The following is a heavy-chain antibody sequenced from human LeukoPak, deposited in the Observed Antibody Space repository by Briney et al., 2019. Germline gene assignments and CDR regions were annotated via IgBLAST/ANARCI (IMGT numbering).Heavy chain of an antibody. CDR1: GGTFSSYA. Sequence: SVKVSCKASGGTFSSYAISWVRQAPGQGLEWMGGIIPVFGTANYAQKFQGRVTITADESTSTAYMELSSLKSEDTAVYYCARGQVGDNWFDPWGQGTLVTVSS. D-gene: IGHD1-26*01. CDR3: ARGQVGDNWFDP. V-gene: IGHV1-69*01. CDR2: IIPVFGTA. J-gene: IGHJ5*02.